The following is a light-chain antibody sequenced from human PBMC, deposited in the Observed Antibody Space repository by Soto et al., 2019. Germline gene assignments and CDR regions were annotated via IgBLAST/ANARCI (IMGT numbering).Light chain of an antibody. CDR1: QSVSNSY. CDR2: VAS. CDR3: QQYGSSLLT. J-gene: IGKJ4*01. Sequence: EIVLTQSPGTLSLSPGERATLSCRASQSVSNSYLAWYQQKPGQAPRLLIYVASSRATGIPDRFSGSGSGTDFTLTISRLEREDFAVYYCQQYGSSLLTFGGGTKVEIK. V-gene: IGKV3-20*01.